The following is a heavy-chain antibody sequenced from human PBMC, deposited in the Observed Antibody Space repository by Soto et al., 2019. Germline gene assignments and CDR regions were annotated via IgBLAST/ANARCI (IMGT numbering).Heavy chain of an antibody. J-gene: IGHJ4*02. V-gene: IGHV1-46*02. CDR1: GYPFNTYY. D-gene: IGHD2-21*02. CDR2: IHPSGGGS. Sequence: ASVKVSCKSSGYPFNTYYLHWVRPAPGQGLEWMGMIHPSGGGSTYAQKFLGRVTMTTDSSTSTVFMELTSLRSADTAVYYCARGGHIAVVTDSFDSWGQGTLVTVSS. CDR3: ARGGHIAVVTDSFDS.